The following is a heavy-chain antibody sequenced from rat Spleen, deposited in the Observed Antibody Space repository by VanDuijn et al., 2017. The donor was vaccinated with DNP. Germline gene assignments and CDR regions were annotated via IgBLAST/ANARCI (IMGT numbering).Heavy chain of an antibody. CDR2: ISPSGANI. V-gene: IGHV5-27*01. D-gene: IGHD1-11*01. J-gene: IGHJ2*01. CDR3: TTDFERGY. Sequence: EVQLVESGGDLVQPGKSLKVSCAASGLTFSRSDVAWVRQAPTRGLEWVASISPSGANIYYRDSVKGRFTISRDIPKSTLYLQMDSLRSEDTATYYCTTDFERGYWGQGVMVTVSS. CDR1: GLTFSRSD.